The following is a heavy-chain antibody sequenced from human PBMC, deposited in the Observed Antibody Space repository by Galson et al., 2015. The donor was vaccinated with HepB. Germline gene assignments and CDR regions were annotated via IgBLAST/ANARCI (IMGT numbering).Heavy chain of an antibody. CDR2: ISWKSDFT. V-gene: IGHV3-9*01. CDR1: GFTFEDYA. D-gene: IGHD3-10*01. CDR3: AQDLTYYYGSGSYFVGMNA. J-gene: IGHJ6*01. Sequence: LRLSCAASGFTFEDYAMHWVRQVPGKGLEWVAGISWKSDFTGYADSVRGRFTISRDNAKYSLHLQMNSLRTEDTALYYCAQDLTYYYGSGSYFVGMNAWGQGTTVTVSA.